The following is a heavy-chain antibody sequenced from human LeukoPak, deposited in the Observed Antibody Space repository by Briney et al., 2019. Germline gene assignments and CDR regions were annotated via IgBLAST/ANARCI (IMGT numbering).Heavy chain of an antibody. Sequence: SETLSLTCAVYGGSFSGYYWSWLRQSPGKGLEWIGEINHSGSTNYNPSLKSRVTISVDTSKNQFSLKLSSVTAADTAVYYCARGLYYFDYWGQGTLVTVSS. CDR1: GGSFSGYY. CDR3: ARGLYYFDY. CDR2: INHSGST. J-gene: IGHJ4*02. V-gene: IGHV4-34*01.